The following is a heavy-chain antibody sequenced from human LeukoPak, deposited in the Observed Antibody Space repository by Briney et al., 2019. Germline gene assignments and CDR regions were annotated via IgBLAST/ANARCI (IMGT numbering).Heavy chain of an antibody. Sequence: SETLSLTCTVSGGSISSSSYYWGWIRQPPGKGLEWIGSIYHSGSTYYNPSLKSRVTISVDTSKNQFSLKLSSVTAADTAVYYCARVPDYYDSSGYIDYWGQGTLVTVSS. CDR3: ARVPDYYDSSGYIDY. CDR1: GGSISSSSYY. CDR2: IYHSGST. D-gene: IGHD3-22*01. V-gene: IGHV4-39*07. J-gene: IGHJ4*02.